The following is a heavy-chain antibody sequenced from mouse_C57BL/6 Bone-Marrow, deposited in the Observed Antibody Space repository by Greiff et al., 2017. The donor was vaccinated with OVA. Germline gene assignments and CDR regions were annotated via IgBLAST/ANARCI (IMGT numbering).Heavy chain of an antibody. CDR2: IRNKANGYTT. D-gene: IGHD6-1*01. Sequence: EVKVEESGGGLVQPGGSLSLSCAASGFTFTDYYMSWVRQPPGKALEWLGFIRNKANGYTTEYSASVKGRFTISRDNSQSILYLQMNALRAEDSATYYCARSWASFDYWGQGTTLTVSS. CDR3: ARSWASFDY. CDR1: GFTFTDYY. J-gene: IGHJ2*01. V-gene: IGHV7-3*01.